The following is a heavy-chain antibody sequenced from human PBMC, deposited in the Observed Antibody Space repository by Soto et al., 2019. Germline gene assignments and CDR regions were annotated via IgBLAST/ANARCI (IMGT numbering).Heavy chain of an antibody. D-gene: IGHD5-12*01. Sequence: GGSLRLSCAAFGFTLSSYALHWVRPAPGKGLEWVAVIAYSGSNNYYADSVKGRFTISRDNSKNTLYLQMNSLRAEDTALFYCARIFSAYDYFDYWGQGTPVTVSS. CDR1: GFTLSSYA. J-gene: IGHJ4*02. CDR3: ARIFSAYDYFDY. V-gene: IGHV3-30-3*01. CDR2: IAYSGSNN.